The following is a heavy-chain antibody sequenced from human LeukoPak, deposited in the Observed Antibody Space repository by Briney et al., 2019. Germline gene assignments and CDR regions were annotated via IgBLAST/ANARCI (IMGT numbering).Heavy chain of an antibody. V-gene: IGHV3-21*01. CDR1: GFTFSSYS. Sequence: GGSLRLSCAASGFTFSSYSMHGVRQAPGKGLEWVSSISSSSSYIYYADSVKGRFTISRDNAKNSLYLQMNSLRAEDTAVYYCARDMGRGVLPHRDAFDIWGQGTMVAVSS. CDR3: ARDMGRGVLPHRDAFDI. J-gene: IGHJ3*02. D-gene: IGHD3-10*01. CDR2: ISSSSSYI.